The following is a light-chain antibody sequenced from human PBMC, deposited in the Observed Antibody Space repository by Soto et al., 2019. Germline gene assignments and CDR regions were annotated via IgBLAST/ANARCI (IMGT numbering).Light chain of an antibody. CDR3: QHYNSYSEA. J-gene: IGKJ1*01. V-gene: IGKV1-39*01. Sequence: DIQMTQSPSSLSASVGDRVTITCRTSQTITTSLNWYRQKPGKAPDLLIYAAASLQSGIPSRFGGRGAGTDFTLTITGLQPEEFATYYCQHYNSYSEAFGQGTKVDIK. CDR1: QTITTS. CDR2: AAA.